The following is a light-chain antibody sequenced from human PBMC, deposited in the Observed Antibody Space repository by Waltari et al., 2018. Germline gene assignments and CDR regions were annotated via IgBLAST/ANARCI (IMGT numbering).Light chain of an antibody. V-gene: IGLV2-23*01. CDR3: CSYAGSNTWV. J-gene: IGLJ3*02. Sequence: QSALTQPASVSGSPGQSITISCTGTSSDVGSYNFVSWYQQHPGNAPKLMIYEATKRPSGVSDRFSGSKSGNTASLTISGLQAEDEADYYRCSYAGSNTWVFGGGTKVTVL. CDR1: SSDVGSYNF. CDR2: EAT.